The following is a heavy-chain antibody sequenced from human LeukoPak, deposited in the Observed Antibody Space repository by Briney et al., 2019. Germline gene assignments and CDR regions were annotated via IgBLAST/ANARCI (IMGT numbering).Heavy chain of an antibody. J-gene: IGHJ4*02. D-gene: IGHD3/OR15-3a*01. CDR3: ARQTGSGLFTLP. CDR1: GGSFSGYY. CDR2: INHSGST. V-gene: IGHV4-34*01. Sequence: PSGTLSLTCAVYGGSFSGYYWSWIRQPPGKGLEWIGEINHSGSTNYNPSLKSRVTISVDTSKNQFSLKLSSVTAADTAVYYCARQTGSGLFTLPGGQGTLVTVSS.